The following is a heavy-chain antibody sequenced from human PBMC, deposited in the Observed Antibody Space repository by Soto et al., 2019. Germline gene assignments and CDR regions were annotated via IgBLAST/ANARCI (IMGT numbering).Heavy chain of an antibody. Sequence: QEQLVQSGAEVKKPGSSVKVSCKASGDTFSKFAINWVRQAPGQGLEWMGGIIPVFGTVNSARQFQARVTFTADESTTTAYMELRFLRFEDTAVYYCARGDVWFDSWGQGTLVTVSS. D-gene: IGHD3-16*01. CDR3: ARGDVWFDS. CDR1: GDTFSKFA. V-gene: IGHV1-69*01. J-gene: IGHJ5*01. CDR2: IIPVFGTV.